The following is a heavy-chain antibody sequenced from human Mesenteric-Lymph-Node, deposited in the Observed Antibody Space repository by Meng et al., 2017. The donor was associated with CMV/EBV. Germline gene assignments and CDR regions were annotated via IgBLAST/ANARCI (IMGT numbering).Heavy chain of an antibody. D-gene: IGHD2-21*01. Sequence: ASVKVSYKASGYTFTGYFMHWVRQAPGQGLEWMGWMNPDSGGTKYSQNFQGRVTMTRDTSIYTVYMELSRLTSDDTAVYYCARSNIVVVHNWFDPWGQGTLVTVSS. CDR2: MNPDSGGT. CDR3: ARSNIVVVHNWFDP. CDR1: GYTFTGYF. J-gene: IGHJ5*02. V-gene: IGHV1-2*02.